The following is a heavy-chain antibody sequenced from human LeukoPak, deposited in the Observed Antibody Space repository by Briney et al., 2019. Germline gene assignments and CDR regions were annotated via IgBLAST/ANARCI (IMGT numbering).Heavy chain of an antibody. CDR3: AALWFGELLTGTFDY. Sequence: ASVKVSCKASGYTFTGYYMHWVRQAPGQGLEWMGWINPNSGGTNYAQKFQGRVTMTRDTSISTAYMELSRLRSDDTAVYYCAALWFGELLTGTFDYWGQGTLVTVYS. CDR2: INPNSGGT. J-gene: IGHJ4*02. D-gene: IGHD3-10*01. V-gene: IGHV1-2*02. CDR1: GYTFTGYY.